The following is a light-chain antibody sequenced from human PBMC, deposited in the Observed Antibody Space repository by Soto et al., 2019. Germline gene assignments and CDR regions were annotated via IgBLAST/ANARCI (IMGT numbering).Light chain of an antibody. CDR2: KAS. J-gene: IGKJ1*01. CDR1: QTISSW. CDR3: QHYNSYSEP. V-gene: IGKV1-5*03. Sequence: DIQMTQSPSTLSGSVGDRVTITCRASQTISSWLAWYQQKPGKAPKLLIYKASTLKSGVPSRFSGSGSGTEFTLTISSLQPDDFATYYCQHYNSYSEPVGQVTKVDIK.